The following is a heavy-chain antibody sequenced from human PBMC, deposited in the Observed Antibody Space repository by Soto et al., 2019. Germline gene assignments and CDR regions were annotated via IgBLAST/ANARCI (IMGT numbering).Heavy chain of an antibody. V-gene: IGHV4-34*01. J-gene: IGHJ6*02. CDR1: GGSFSGYY. CDR2: INDSGIT. D-gene: IGHD6-6*01. Sequence: QVQLQQWGADVLKPSETLSLTCVVNGGSFSGYYWSWIRQSPGKGLEWIGEINDSGITDSNPALVSRVTISVDMAKIHFSLNLNSVTAADSAVYHCARGRSSVPDRREIGYYGLDVWGQGTTVTVSS. CDR3: ARGRSSVPDRREIGYYGLDV.